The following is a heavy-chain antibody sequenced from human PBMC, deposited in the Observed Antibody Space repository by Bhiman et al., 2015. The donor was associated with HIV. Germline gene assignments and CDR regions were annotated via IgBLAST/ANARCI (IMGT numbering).Heavy chain of an antibody. CDR1: GFTFSTYW. CDR3: AKGAGSSSGRY. J-gene: IGHJ4*02. Sequence: EVQLVESGGGLVKPGGSLRLSCAASGFTFSTYWMSWVRQAPGKGLEWVANIKQDGSEKSYVDSVKGRFTISRDNSKNTLYLQMNSLRAEDTAVYYCAKGAGSSSGRYWGQGTLVTVSS. CDR2: IKQDGSEK. V-gene: IGHV3-7*03. D-gene: IGHD6-6*01.